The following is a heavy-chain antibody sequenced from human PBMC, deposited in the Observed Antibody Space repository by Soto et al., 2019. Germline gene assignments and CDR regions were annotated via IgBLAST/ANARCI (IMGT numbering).Heavy chain of an antibody. CDR1: GFTFSNAW. Sequence: PGGSLRLSCAASGFTFSNAWMNWVRQAPGKGLKWVGRIKSKTDGGTTDYAAPVKGRFTISRDDSKTTLYLQMNSLKTEDTAVYYCTTDFLSYVFWSGYYGYYYYYGMDVWGQGTTVTVSS. V-gene: IGHV3-15*07. CDR3: TTDFLSYVFWSGYYGYYYYYGMDV. J-gene: IGHJ6*02. CDR2: IKSKTDGGTT. D-gene: IGHD3-3*01.